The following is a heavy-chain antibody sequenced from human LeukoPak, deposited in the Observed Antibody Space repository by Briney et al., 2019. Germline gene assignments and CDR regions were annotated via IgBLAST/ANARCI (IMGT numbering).Heavy chain of an antibody. V-gene: IGHV3-23*01. CDR2: ISGSGGST. J-gene: IGHJ4*02. D-gene: IGHD3-10*01. Sequence: PGGSLRLSCAASGFTFSSYAMSWVRQAPGKGLEWVSAISGSGGSTYYADSVKGRFTISRDNSKNTLYLQMNSLRAEDTAVYYCAKAPPYYYGSGSYYTRSYFDYWGQGTLVTVSS. CDR1: GFTFSSYA. CDR3: AKAPPYYYGSGSYYTRSYFDY.